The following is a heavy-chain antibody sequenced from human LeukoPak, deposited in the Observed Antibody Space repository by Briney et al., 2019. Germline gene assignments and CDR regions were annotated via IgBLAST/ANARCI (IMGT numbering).Heavy chain of an antibody. CDR1: RFTFYSFS. V-gene: IGHV3-21*01. J-gene: IGHJ4*02. Sequence: GVTVTLSCAASRFTFYSFSVKGQPRARGKGLEWVSAISSNSSYIYYADSVKGRFTISRDNAKNSLYLQMNSLRAEDTAVYYCVSKPYFGYWGQGTLVTVSS. CDR2: ISSNSSYI. CDR3: VSKPYFGY.